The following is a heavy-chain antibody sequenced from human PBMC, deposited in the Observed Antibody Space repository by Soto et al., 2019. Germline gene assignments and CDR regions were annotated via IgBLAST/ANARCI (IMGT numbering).Heavy chain of an antibody. J-gene: IGHJ6*02. D-gene: IGHD2-2*01. CDR1: GFTVSSNY. CDR2: IYSGGST. V-gene: IGHV3-53*01. CDR3: AIPYCSSTSCPERYYYYGMGV. Sequence: GGSLRLSCAASGFTVSSNYMSWVRQAPGKGLEWVSVIYSGGSTYYADSVKGRFTISRDNSKNTLYLQMNSLRAEDTAVYYCAIPYCSSTSCPERYYYYGMGVWGQGTTVTVSS.